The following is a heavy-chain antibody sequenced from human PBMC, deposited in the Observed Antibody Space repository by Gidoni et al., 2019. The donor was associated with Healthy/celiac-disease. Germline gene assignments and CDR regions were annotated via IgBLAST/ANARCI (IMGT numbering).Heavy chain of an antibody. Sequence: QVQLQQWGAGLLKPSETLSLTCAVYGGSFSGYYWSWIRQPPGKGLEWIGEINHSGSTNYNPSLKSRVTISVDTSKNQFSLKLSSVTAADTAVYYCASFRVAGLPLRYFDSPFDYWGQGTLVTVSS. CDR2: INHSGST. V-gene: IGHV4-34*01. CDR1: GGSFSGYY. CDR3: ASFRVAGLPLRYFDSPFDY. J-gene: IGHJ4*02. D-gene: IGHD3-9*01.